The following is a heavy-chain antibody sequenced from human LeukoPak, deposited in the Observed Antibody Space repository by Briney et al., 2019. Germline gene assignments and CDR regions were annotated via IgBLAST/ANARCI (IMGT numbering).Heavy chain of an antibody. Sequence: ASVKISCKASGYTFSDHYMHWVRQAPGTGLEWMGRVDPEDGETIYAENFHGRVIITADTSTNTAYMELSSLRSEDTAVYYCATDRIDYGSGRRCYMDVWGKGTTVTVSS. CDR3: ATDRIDYGSGRRCYMDV. CDR1: GYTFSDHY. D-gene: IGHD3-10*01. V-gene: IGHV1-69-2*01. J-gene: IGHJ6*03. CDR2: VDPEDGET.